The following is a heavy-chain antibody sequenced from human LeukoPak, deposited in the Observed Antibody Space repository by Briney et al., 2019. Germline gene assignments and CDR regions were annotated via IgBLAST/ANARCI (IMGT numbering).Heavy chain of an antibody. Sequence: SQTLSLTCAISGDSVSSTSAAWHWIRQSPSRGLEWLGRTYYGSKWYNDYAVSVKSRITIKPDTSKNQFSLHLNSVTPGDTALYYCARDSGVGCFDYWGQGTLVIVSS. V-gene: IGHV6-1*01. CDR3: ARDSGVGCFDY. J-gene: IGHJ4*02. D-gene: IGHD3-10*01. CDR1: GDSVSSTSAA. CDR2: TYYGSKWYN.